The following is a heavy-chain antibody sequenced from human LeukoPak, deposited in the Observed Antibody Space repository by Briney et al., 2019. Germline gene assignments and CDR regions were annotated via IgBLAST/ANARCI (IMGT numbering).Heavy chain of an antibody. J-gene: IGHJ4*02. Sequence: GGSLRLSCAATEFTVSRSYMTWVRKAPGKGLEWVSVLRSGGTIEYADTVKGRFTISRDISKNTVYLQMNNLRSEDTAVYFCAREGEKADGYNHGLDRWGQGTLVTVSS. D-gene: IGHD5-24*01. V-gene: IGHV3-53*01. CDR3: AREGEKADGYNHGLDR. CDR2: LRSGGTI. CDR1: EFTVSRSY.